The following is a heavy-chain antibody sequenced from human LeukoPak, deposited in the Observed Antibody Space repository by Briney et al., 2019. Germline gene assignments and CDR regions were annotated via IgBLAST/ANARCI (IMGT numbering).Heavy chain of an antibody. CDR2: IYYSGST. CDR1: GGSISSSSYY. Sequence: SGTLSLTCTVSGGSISSSSYYWGWIRQPPGKGLEWIGSIYYSGSTYYNPSLKSRVTISVDTSKNQFSLKLSSVTAADTAVYYCAGISSYDAFDIWSQGTMVTVSS. D-gene: IGHD2-2*01. CDR3: AGISSYDAFDI. J-gene: IGHJ3*02. V-gene: IGHV4-39*07.